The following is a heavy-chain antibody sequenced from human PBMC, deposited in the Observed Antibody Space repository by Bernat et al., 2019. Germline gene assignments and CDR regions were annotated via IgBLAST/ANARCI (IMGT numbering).Heavy chain of an antibody. V-gene: IGHV4-38-2*01. CDR2: IYHSGST. D-gene: IGHD6-19*01. CDR1: GYSISSGYY. CDR3: ARGGAGPGY. Sequence: QVQLQESGPGLVKPSETLSLTCAVSGYSISSGYYWGWIRQPPGKGLEWIGSIYHSGSTYYNPSLKSRVTIAVDTSNNQFSLKLSSVTATDTAVYYCARGGAGPGYWGQGTLVTVSS. J-gene: IGHJ4*02.